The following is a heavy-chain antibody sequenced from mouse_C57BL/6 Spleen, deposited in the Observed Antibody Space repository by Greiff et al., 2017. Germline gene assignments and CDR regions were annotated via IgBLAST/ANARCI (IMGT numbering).Heavy chain of an antibody. J-gene: IGHJ1*03. CDR2: INPNNGGT. V-gene: IGHV1-18*01. Sequence: EVQLQQSGPELVKPGASVKIPCKASGYTFTDYNMDWVKQSHGKSLEWIGDINPNNGGTIYNQKFKGKATLTVDKSSSTAYMELRSLTSEDTAVYYCARGYYGSREDWYFDVWGTGTTVTVSS. D-gene: IGHD1-1*01. CDR3: ARGYYGSREDWYFDV. CDR1: GYTFTDYN.